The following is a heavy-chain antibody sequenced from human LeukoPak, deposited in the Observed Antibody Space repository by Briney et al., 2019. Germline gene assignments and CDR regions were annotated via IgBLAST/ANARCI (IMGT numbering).Heavy chain of an antibody. CDR3: AREDASSWDY. J-gene: IGHJ4*02. Sequence: GGSLRLSCAASGFTFSIYSMDWVRQAPGKGLECVSSISSRGRYIYYADSLKGRFTISRDNAKNSLYLQMNSLRAEDTAVYYCAREDASSWDYWGQGILVTVSS. D-gene: IGHD6-13*01. V-gene: IGHV3-21*01. CDR1: GFTFSIYS. CDR2: ISSRGRYI.